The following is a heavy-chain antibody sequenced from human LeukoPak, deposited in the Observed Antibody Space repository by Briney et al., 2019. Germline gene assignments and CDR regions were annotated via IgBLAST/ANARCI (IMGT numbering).Heavy chain of an antibody. Sequence: GGSLILSCAASGFTFSSYSMNWVRQAPGKGLEWVSSISSSSSYIYYADSVKGRFTISRDNAKNSLYLQMNSLRAEDTAVYYCARDRTTMVRDYYYYMDVWGKGTTVTVSS. V-gene: IGHV3-21*01. CDR1: GFTFSSYS. CDR2: ISSSSSYI. D-gene: IGHD3-10*01. CDR3: ARDRTTMVRDYYYYMDV. J-gene: IGHJ6*03.